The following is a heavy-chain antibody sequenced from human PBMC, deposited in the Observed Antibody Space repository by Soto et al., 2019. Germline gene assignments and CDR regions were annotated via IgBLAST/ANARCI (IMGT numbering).Heavy chain of an antibody. V-gene: IGHV4-59*01. CDR3: ARVRATVTSHDAFDL. Sequence: SETLSLTCTVSGVSIRSYSWNWIRQSPGKGLEWIGYIYDGGNIDYNPSLMSRVTISVDTSKNQFSLRLSSVTAADTAVYYCARVRATVTSHDAFDLWGQGTMVTVSS. CDR1: GVSIRSYS. J-gene: IGHJ3*01. CDR2: IYDGGNI. D-gene: IGHD4-17*01.